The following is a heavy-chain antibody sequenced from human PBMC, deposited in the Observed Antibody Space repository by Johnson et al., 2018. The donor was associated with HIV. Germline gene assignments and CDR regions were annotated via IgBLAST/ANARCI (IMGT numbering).Heavy chain of an antibody. D-gene: IGHD5-18*01. CDR1: GFTFSNVW. CDR2: IKSKTSGGTA. CDR3: TTDSRATTMITIEDACDI. J-gene: IGHJ3*02. V-gene: IGHV3-15*01. Sequence: VQLVESGGGLVKPGGSLRLSCAASGFTFSNVWMTWVRQSPGKGLEWVGRIKSKTSGGTADYTAPLKGRFTISRDDSKNTLYLQMNSLKTEDTAMYYCTTDSRATTMITIEDACDIWGQGTMVTVSS.